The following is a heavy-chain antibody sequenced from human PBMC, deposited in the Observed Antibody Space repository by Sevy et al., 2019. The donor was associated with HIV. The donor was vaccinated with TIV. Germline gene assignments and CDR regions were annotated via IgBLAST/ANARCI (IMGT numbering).Heavy chain of an antibody. J-gene: IGHJ4*02. CDR3: ARDNLLPITVSMVRGALSYYFDY. V-gene: IGHV3-33*01. D-gene: IGHD3-10*01. CDR1: GFTFSSYG. Sequence: GGSLRLSCAASGFTFSSYGMHWVRQAPGKGLEWVAVIWYDGINRYYADSVKGRFTISRDNSKNTLYLQMNSLRAEDTAVYYCARDNLLPITVSMVRGALSYYFDYWGQGTLVTVSS. CDR2: IWYDGINR.